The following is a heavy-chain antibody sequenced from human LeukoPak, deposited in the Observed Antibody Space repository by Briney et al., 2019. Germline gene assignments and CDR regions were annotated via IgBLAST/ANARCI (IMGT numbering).Heavy chain of an antibody. V-gene: IGHV4-61*02. CDR2: IYTSGST. D-gene: IGHD6-13*01. Sequence: PSETLSLTCTVSGGSLSSVSYYWSWIRQPAGKGLEWIGRIYTSGSTNYNPSLKSRVTISVDTSKNQFSLKLSSVTAADTAVYYCARDGGVDLYSSNSELDYWGQGTLVTVSS. CDR3: ARDGGVDLYSSNSELDY. J-gene: IGHJ4*02. CDR1: GGSLSSVSYY.